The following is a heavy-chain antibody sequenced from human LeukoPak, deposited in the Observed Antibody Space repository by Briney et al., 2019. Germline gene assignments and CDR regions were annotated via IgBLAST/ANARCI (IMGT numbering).Heavy chain of an antibody. D-gene: IGHD4-17*01. CDR1: GFTFSSYS. Sequence: PVGSLRLSCAASGFTFSSYSMNWVRQAPGKGLEWVSSISSSSSYIYYANSLKGRFTISRDNAKNSLYLQMNSLRAEDTGLYYCERGATVTTYHDYWGQGTLVTVSS. CDR3: ERGATVTTYHDY. V-gene: IGHV3-21*01. CDR2: ISSSSSYI. J-gene: IGHJ4*02.